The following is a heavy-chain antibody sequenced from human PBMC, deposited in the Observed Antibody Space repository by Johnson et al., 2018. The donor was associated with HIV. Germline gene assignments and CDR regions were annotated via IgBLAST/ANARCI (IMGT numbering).Heavy chain of an antibody. Sequence: QVQLVESGGGVVQPGRSLRLSCAASGFTFSSYGMHWVRQAPGKGLEWVAVIWYDGSNKYYADSVKGRFTISRHNSKNRLYLQMNSLRAEDTAVYYCGKDRGAARASDAFDIWGQGTMVTVSS. D-gene: IGHD6-6*01. V-gene: IGHV3-33*06. CDR2: IWYDGSNK. CDR1: GFTFSSYG. CDR3: GKDRGAARASDAFDI. J-gene: IGHJ3*02.